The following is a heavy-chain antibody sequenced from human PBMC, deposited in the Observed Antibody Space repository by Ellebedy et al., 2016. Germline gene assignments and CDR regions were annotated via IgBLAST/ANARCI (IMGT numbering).Heavy chain of an antibody. J-gene: IGHJ4*02. CDR2: IYYSGST. V-gene: IGHV4-59*01. CDR1: GGSISSYY. D-gene: IGHD6-13*01. CDR3: ARRGGGQYSSSWFDY. Sequence: SETLSLXXTVSGGSISSYYWSWIRQPPGKGLEWIGYIYYSGSTNYHPSLKSRVTISVDTAKNQFSLKLSSVTAADTAVYYCARRGGGQYSSSWFDYWGQGTLVTVSS.